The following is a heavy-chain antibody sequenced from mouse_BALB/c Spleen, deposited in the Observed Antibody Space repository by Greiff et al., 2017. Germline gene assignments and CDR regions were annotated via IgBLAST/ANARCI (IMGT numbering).Heavy chain of an antibody. V-gene: IGHV1S81*02. D-gene: IGHD2-14*01. Sequence: QVHVKQPGAELVKPGASVKLSCKASGYTFTSYWMHWVKQRPGQGLEWIGEINPSNGRTNYNEKFKSKATLTVDKSSSTAYMQLSSLTSEDSAVYYCARGDYRYDAWFAYWGQGTLVTVSA. J-gene: IGHJ3*01. CDR3: ARGDYRYDAWFAY. CDR1: GYTFTSYW. CDR2: INPSNGRT.